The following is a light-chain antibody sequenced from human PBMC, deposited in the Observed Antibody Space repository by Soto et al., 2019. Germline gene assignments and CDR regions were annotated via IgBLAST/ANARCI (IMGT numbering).Light chain of an antibody. CDR3: ASWDDSLSGYV. J-gene: IGLJ1*01. Sequence: QSVLTQPPSASGNPGQRLTISCSGSTSNILRNYVYWYRQFPGTAPRLLISMNDQRPSGVPDRFSGSKSGTSASLAISGLRSEDEADYHCASWDDSLSGYVFGTGTKVTVL. CDR1: TSNILRNY. CDR2: MND. V-gene: IGLV1-47*01.